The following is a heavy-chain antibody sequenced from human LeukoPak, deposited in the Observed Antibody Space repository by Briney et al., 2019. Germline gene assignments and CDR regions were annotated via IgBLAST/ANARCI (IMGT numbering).Heavy chain of an antibody. J-gene: IGHJ4*02. D-gene: IGHD1-14*01. CDR2: ISRSSATI. CDR1: GFTFSSYE. Sequence: GGSLRLSCAASGFTFSSYEMTWVRQAPGKGLEWVSHISRSSATINYADSVKGRFTISRDNAKNSLYLQMNSLRAEDTAVYYCARYTGSFDYWGQGTLVTVSS. V-gene: IGHV3-48*03. CDR3: ARYTGSFDY.